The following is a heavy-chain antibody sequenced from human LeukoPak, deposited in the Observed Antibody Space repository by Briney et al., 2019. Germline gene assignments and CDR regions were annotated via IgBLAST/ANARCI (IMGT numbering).Heavy chain of an antibody. CDR3: ARGRSSSWYEGAFDI. D-gene: IGHD6-13*01. J-gene: IGHJ3*02. CDR2: ITWNSGSI. Sequence: PGGSLRLSCAASGFTFDDYAMHWVRQAPGKGLEWVSGITWNSGSIGYADSVKGRFTISRDNAKSSLYLQMNSLRAEDTAVYYCARGRSSSWYEGAFDIWGQGTMVTVSS. V-gene: IGHV3-9*01. CDR1: GFTFDDYA.